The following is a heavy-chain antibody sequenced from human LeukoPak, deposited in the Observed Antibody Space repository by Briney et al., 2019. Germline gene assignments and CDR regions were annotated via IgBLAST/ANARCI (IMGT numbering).Heavy chain of an antibody. CDR2: ISNNGGYT. J-gene: IGHJ4*02. D-gene: IGHD4-17*01. V-gene: IGHV3-23*01. Sequence: GGSLRLSCAASGFTFSSSAMSWVRQAPGKGLEWVSAISNNGGYTYYADSVQGRFTISRDNSKSTLCLQMNSLRAEDTAVYYCAKSRRLYGDFIDYWGQGTLVTISS. CDR3: AKSRRLYGDFIDY. CDR1: GFTFSSSA.